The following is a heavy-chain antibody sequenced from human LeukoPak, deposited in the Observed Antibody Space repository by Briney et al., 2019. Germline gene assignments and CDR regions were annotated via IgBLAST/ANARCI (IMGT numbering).Heavy chain of an antibody. Sequence: SETLSLTCTVSGGSISSYYWSWIRQHPGKGLEWIGYIYYSGSTYYNPSLKSRVTISVDTSKNQFSLKLSSVTAADTAVYYCARDYDYGDYGYYYYGMDVWGQGTTVTVSS. J-gene: IGHJ6*02. CDR3: ARDYDYGDYGYYYYGMDV. V-gene: IGHV4-59*06. CDR1: GGSISSYY. CDR2: IYYSGST. D-gene: IGHD4-17*01.